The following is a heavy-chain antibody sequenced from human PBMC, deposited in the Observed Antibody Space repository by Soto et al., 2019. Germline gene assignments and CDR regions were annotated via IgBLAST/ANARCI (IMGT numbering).Heavy chain of an antibody. CDR3: ARDFRERCGGTRCIYFDY. Sequence: GPEVKEPGASVRVSCKASGYTFTSYGFSWVRQAPGQGLEWVGWVSANNGDTNSARNLQGRVTLTTDTSTNTAYMDLRSLTSDDTAVYYCARDFRERCGGTRCIYFDYWGQGTLVTVSS. J-gene: IGHJ4*02. CDR1: GYTFTSYG. V-gene: IGHV1-18*01. CDR2: VSANNGDT. D-gene: IGHD2-21*01.